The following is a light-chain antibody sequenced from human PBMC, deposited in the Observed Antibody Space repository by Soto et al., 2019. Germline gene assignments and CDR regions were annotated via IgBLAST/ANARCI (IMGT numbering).Light chain of an antibody. Sequence: QSVLTQPPSASGAPAQRVTISCTGSSSNIGAGYDVHWYQQLPGTAPKLLIYGNSNRPSGVPDRFSGSKSGTSASLAITGLQAEDEADYYCESYDSSLIVFGTGTKVTVL. CDR2: GNS. J-gene: IGLJ1*01. CDR1: SSNIGAGYD. V-gene: IGLV1-40*01. CDR3: ESYDSSLIV.